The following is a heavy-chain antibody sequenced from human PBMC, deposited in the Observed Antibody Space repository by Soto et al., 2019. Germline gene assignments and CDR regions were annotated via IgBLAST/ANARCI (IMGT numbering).Heavy chain of an antibody. CDR2: ISGSGGST. V-gene: IGHV3-23*01. Sequence: GGSLRLSCAASGFTFSSYAMSWVRQAPGKGLEWVSAISGSGGSTYYADSVKGRFTISRDNSKNTLYLQMNSLRAEDTAVYYCAKGISTVTKRSASPLQHWGQGTLVTVSS. CDR3: AKGISTVTKRSASPLQH. J-gene: IGHJ1*01. D-gene: IGHD4-17*01. CDR1: GFTFSSYA.